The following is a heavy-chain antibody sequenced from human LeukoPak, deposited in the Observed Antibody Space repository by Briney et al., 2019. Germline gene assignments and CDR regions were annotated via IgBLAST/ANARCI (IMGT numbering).Heavy chain of an antibody. CDR3: ARRLMGYDASDI. D-gene: IGHD3-22*01. CDR2: IYYSGST. V-gene: IGHV4-59*08. J-gene: IGHJ3*02. CDR1: GGSISSYY. Sequence: SETLSLTCTVSGGSISSYYWSWIRQPPGKGLEWIGYIYYSGSTNYNPSLKSRVTISVDTSKNQFSLKLSSVTAADTAVYYCARRLMGYDASDIWGQGTMVTVSS.